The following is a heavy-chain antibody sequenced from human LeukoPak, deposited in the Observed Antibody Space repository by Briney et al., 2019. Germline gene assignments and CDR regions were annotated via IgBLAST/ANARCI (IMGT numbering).Heavy chain of an antibody. Sequence: GGSLRLSCAASGFTFSSYWMSWVHQAPGKGLEWVSVIYSGGTTYYADSVKGRFTISRDNSKNTLFLQMNRLRAEDTAVYYCARCLVSITIFGVVFDPWGQGTLVTVSS. CDR3: ARCLVSITIFGVVFDP. CDR2: IYSGGTT. J-gene: IGHJ5*02. CDR1: GFTFSSYW. V-gene: IGHV3-66*01. D-gene: IGHD3-3*01.